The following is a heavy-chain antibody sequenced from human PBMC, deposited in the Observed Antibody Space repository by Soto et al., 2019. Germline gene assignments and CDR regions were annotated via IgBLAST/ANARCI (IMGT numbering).Heavy chain of an antibody. CDR3: ARGQYYDFWSGYYNGYYYYGMDV. CDR1: GGSISSGGYS. J-gene: IGHJ6*02. D-gene: IGHD3-3*01. CDR2: IYHSGST. V-gene: IGHV4-30-2*01. Sequence: SETLSLTCAVSGGSISSGGYSWSWIRQPPGKGLEWIGYIYHSGSTYYNPSLKSRVTISVDRSKNQFSLKLSSVTAADTAVYYCARGQYYDFWSGYYNGYYYYGMDVWGQGTTVTAP.